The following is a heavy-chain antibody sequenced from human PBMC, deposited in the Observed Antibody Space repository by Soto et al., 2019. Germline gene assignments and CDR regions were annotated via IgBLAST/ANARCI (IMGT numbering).Heavy chain of an antibody. D-gene: IGHD3-3*01. J-gene: IGHJ6*01. CDR2: IWYDGSNK. CDR1: GFTFSSYG. V-gene: IGHV3-33*01. Sequence: PGGSLRLSCAASGFTFSSYGMHWVRQAPGKGLEWVAVIWYDGSNKYYADSVKGRFTISRDNSKNTLYLQMNSLRAEDTAVYYCARDLKKTFFGVTHYYYYGMDVWGQGTTGTVSS. CDR3: ARDLKKTFFGVTHYYYYGMDV.